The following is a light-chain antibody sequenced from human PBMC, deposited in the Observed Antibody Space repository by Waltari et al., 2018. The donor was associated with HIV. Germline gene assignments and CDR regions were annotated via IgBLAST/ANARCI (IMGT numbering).Light chain of an antibody. V-gene: IGKV1-33*01. CDR1: QDIGNH. CDR3: QQFTSLPIT. CDR2: GAS. Sequence: DILMTQSPPPLSASVAGKVTITCRASQDIGNHLSWYRQESGRAPELLIYGASFLESGVPSKFSGRGSGTTFIFTINSLQPEDSATYYCQQFTSLPITFGPGTTVDIK. J-gene: IGKJ3*01.